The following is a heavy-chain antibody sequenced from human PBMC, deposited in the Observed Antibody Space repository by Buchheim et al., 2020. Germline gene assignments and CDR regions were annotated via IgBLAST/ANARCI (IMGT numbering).Heavy chain of an antibody. CDR3: AGGGGGAGSYGMDV. CDR2: VNPNSGNR. Sequence: QVQLVQSGAEVKKSGASVKVSCTASGYTFPTYDINWVRQATGQRLEWMGWVNPNSGNRGYGQKFQGRLTMAGNTSINTVYMELSSLTSEDTAVYYWAGGGGGAGSYGMDVWGQGTT. CDR1: GYTFPTYD. V-gene: IGHV1-8*01. J-gene: IGHJ6*02. D-gene: IGHD3-10*01.